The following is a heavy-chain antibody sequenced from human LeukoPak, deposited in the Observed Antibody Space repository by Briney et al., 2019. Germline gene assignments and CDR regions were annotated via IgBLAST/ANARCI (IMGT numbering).Heavy chain of an antibody. CDR2: IWYDGSNE. CDR3: ARDRHHNYYYGMDV. D-gene: IGHD1-14*01. V-gene: IGHV3-33*01. CDR1: GFTFSGYG. J-gene: IGHJ6*02. Sequence: GGSLRLSCAASGFTFSGYGMHWVRQAPGKGLEGVAMIWYDGSNEYYADSVKGRFSISRDNSKNTMYLQMNSLTAEDTAVYYCARDRHHNYYYGMDVWGQGTTVTVSS.